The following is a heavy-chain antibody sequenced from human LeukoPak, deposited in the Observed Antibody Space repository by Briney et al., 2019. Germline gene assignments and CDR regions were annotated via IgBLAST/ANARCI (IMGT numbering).Heavy chain of an antibody. CDR2: IYHTGTT. D-gene: IGHD2-2*02. J-gene: IGHJ5*02. CDR1: GGSIGPYY. CDR3: ARLGCGSTSCYKIWFDP. Sequence: PSETLSLTCTVSGGSIGPYYWSWIRQPPGKGLEWIGTIYHTGTTYYNPSLKSRVTIPVDTSSNQFSLRLSSVTAADTAVYYCARLGCGSTSCYKIWFDPWGQGTLVTVSS. V-gene: IGHV4-59*08.